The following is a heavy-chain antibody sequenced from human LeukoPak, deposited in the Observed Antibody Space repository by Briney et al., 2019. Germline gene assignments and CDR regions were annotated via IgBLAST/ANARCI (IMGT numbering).Heavy chain of an antibody. CDR3: ARDLSIEYSSSVGFSSFDY. J-gene: IGHJ4*02. CDR2: ISSSGGTI. V-gene: IGHV3-11*04. CDR1: GFTFSDYY. Sequence: GGSLRLSCAASGFTFSDYYMSWIRQAPGKGLEWVSYISSSGGTIYYADSVKGRFTISRDNAKNSLYLQMNSLRAEDTAVYYCARDLSIEYSSSVGFSSFDYWGQGTLVTVSS. D-gene: IGHD6-6*01.